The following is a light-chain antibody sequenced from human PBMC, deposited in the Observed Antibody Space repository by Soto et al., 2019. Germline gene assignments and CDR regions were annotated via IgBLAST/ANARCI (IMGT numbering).Light chain of an antibody. V-gene: IGLV2-18*02. CDR3: SSYTTSSTFV. J-gene: IGLJ1*01. CDR1: NSDVAFYNR. CDR2: EVK. Sequence: QSALTQPPSVSGSPGQSVTISCSGTNSDVAFYNRVSWYQQPPDTAPKLIIYEVKRRPSGVPDRFSGSKSGNTASLTISGLQAEDEAEYYCSSYTTSSTFVFGTGTKVTVL.